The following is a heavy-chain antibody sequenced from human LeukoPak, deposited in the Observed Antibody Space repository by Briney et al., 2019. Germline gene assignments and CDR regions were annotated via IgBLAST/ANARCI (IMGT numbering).Heavy chain of an antibody. D-gene: IGHD1-26*01. Sequence: GGSLRLSCAASGFTFSSYGMHWVRQAPGKGLEWVAFIWYDGSNKYYADSVKGRFTISRDNSKNTLYLQMNSLRAEDTAVYYCARVESWEHSGSSQDAIDIWGQGTMVTVSS. CDR3: ARVESWEHSGSSQDAIDI. CDR2: IWYDGSNK. J-gene: IGHJ3*02. CDR1: GFTFSSYG. V-gene: IGHV3-30*02.